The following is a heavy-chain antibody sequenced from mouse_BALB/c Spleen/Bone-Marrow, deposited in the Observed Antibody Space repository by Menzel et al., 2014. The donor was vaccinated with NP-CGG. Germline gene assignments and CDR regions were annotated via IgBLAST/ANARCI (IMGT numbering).Heavy chain of an antibody. CDR3: TRSYYGNYFDV. CDR2: INPSNGGT. J-gene: IGHJ1*01. Sequence: VKLMESGAELVKPGASVKLSCKASGYTFTSYYMYWVKQRPGQGLEWIGEINPSNGGTNFNEKFKSKATLTVDKSSSTAYMQLSSLTSEGSAVYYCTRSYYGNYFDVWGAGTTVTVSS. V-gene: IGHV1S81*02. D-gene: IGHD2-1*01. CDR1: GYTFTSYY.